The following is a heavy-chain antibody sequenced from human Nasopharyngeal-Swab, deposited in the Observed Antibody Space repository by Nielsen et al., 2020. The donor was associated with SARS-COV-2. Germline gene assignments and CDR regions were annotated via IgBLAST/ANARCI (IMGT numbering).Heavy chain of an antibody. J-gene: IGHJ3*02. D-gene: IGHD1-1*01. CDR1: GFTFSDYY. CDR2: ISSSGSTI. CDR3: ASSQAYNWNDSDAFDI. Sequence: GGSLRLSCAASGFTFSDYYVSWIRQAPGKGLEWVSYISSSGSTIYYADSVKGRFTISRDNAKNSLYLQMNSLRAEDTAVYYCASSQAYNWNDSDAFDIWGQGTMVTVSS. V-gene: IGHV3-11*04.